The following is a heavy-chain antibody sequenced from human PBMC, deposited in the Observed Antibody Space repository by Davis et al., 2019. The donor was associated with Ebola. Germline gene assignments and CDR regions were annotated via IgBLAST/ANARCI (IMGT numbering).Heavy chain of an antibody. CDR2: IIPILGIA. CDR1: GGTFSSYT. Sequence: SVQVSCKASGGTFSSYTISCVRQAPGQGLEWMGRIIPILGIANYAQKFQGRVTITADKSTSTAYMELSSLRSEDTAVYCCASSVVLVPAAMDYYGMDVWGQGTTVSVSS. D-gene: IGHD2-2*01. J-gene: IGHJ6*02. V-gene: IGHV1-69*02. CDR3: ASSVVLVPAAMDYYGMDV.